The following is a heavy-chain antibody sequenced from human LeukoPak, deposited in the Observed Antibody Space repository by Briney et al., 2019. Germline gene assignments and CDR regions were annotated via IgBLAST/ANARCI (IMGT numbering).Heavy chain of an antibody. CDR2: ISGSGGGT. D-gene: IGHD2-8*01. CDR1: GSTFSSYA. J-gene: IGHJ6*02. Sequence: PGGSLRLSCAASGSTFSSYAMSWVRQAPGKGLEWVSAISGSGGGTYYADSVKGRFAISRDNSKNTLYLQMNSLRAEDTAVYYCAKVGVYCSNGVCYMDGMDVWGQGTTVTVSS. V-gene: IGHV3-23*01. CDR3: AKVGVYCSNGVCYMDGMDV.